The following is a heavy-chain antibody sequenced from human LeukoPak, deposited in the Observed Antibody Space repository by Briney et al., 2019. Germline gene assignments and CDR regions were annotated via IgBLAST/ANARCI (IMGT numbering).Heavy chain of an antibody. Sequence: SETLSLTCTVSGYSISSGYYWGWIRQPPGKGLEWIGSIYPSGSTYYPSLKSRATISLDTSKNQFSLKLSSVTAADTAVYYCARAYFSSWYMNWFDPWGQGTLVTVSS. V-gene: IGHV4-38-2*02. D-gene: IGHD6-13*01. CDR3: ARAYFSSWYMNWFDP. CDR1: GYSISSGYY. CDR2: IYPSGST. J-gene: IGHJ5*02.